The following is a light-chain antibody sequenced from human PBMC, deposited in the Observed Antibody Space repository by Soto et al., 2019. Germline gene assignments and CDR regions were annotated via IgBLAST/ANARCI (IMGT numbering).Light chain of an antibody. V-gene: IGKV3-11*01. Sequence: EIVLTQSPATLSLSPGERATLSCRASQSVSSYLAWYKQKPGQAPRLLIYDASKRDTGIPARFRGSGSGKDFTLTISSLEPEDFAVYYCQQRSNWPPFTFGGGTKVDIK. J-gene: IGKJ4*01. CDR3: QQRSNWPPFT. CDR2: DAS. CDR1: QSVSSY.